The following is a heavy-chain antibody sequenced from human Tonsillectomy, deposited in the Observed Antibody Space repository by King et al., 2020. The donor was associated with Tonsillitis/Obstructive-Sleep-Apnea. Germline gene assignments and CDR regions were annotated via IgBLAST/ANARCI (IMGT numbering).Heavy chain of an antibody. D-gene: IGHD3-3*01. Sequence: VQLVESGGGVVQPGRSLRLSCVASGFSFSTYGMHWVRQAPGKGLEWVAVIWYDGSNKYYADSVKGRFTISRDNSKKTLYLQMNSLRAEDTAVYYCARGFLEWVGFDYWGQGTLVTVSS. CDR3: ARGFLEWVGFDY. J-gene: IGHJ4*02. CDR1: GFSFSTYG. CDR2: IWYDGSNK. V-gene: IGHV3-33*01.